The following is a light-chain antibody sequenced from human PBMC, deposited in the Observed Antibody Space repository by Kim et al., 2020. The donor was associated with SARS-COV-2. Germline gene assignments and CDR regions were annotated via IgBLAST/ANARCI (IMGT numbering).Light chain of an antibody. J-gene: IGKJ1*01. CDR2: KAS. V-gene: IGKV1-5*03. CDR1: QSISSL. CDR3: QQYNSPWT. Sequence: SAFVGDKVTITSRASQSISSLLAWYQQKPGKAPKLLIYKASSLKSGVQSRFSGSRSGTEFTLNISSRQPDDFATYYCQQYNSPWTFGQGTKVEIK.